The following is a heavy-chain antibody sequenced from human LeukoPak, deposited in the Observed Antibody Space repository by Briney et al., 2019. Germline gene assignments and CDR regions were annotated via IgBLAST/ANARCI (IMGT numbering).Heavy chain of an antibody. CDR2: ISRDGSTV. J-gene: IGHJ4*02. CDR1: GFTFRNYE. CDR3: ARDLGDWYTSGFDD. D-gene: IGHD3-10*01. Sequence: GGSLRLSCAGSGFTFRNYEMSWVRQAPGKGLEWVSHISRDGSTVYYRDSVKGRFTISRDNVKDSLYLQMNSLRVEDTGVYYCARDLGDWYTSGFDDWGQGSLVIVSS. V-gene: IGHV3-48*03.